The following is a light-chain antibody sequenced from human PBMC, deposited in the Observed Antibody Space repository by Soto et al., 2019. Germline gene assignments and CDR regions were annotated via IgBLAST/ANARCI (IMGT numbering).Light chain of an antibody. Sequence: EIVLTQSPGTLSLSPGERATLSCRASQSVSSSYLAWYQQKPGQAPRLLIYGASSRATGIPHRFSGSGSGTDFTLTISRLEPEDFAVYYCQQCGSSPITFGQGTRLEIK. CDR1: QSVSSSY. CDR3: QQCGSSPIT. CDR2: GAS. J-gene: IGKJ5*01. V-gene: IGKV3-20*01.